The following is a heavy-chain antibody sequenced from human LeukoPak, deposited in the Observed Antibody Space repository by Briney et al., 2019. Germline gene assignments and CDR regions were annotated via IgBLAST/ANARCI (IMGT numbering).Heavy chain of an antibody. CDR3: ARDGPSIRYFDWLPSAGAFDI. CDR1: GFTFSSYS. V-gene: IGHV3-48*01. J-gene: IGHJ3*02. CDR2: ISSSSSTI. Sequence: GGSLRLSCAASGFTFSSYSMNWVRQAPGKGLEWVSYISSSSSTIYYADPVKGRFTISRDNAKNSLYLQMNSLRAEDTAVYYCARDGPSIRYFDWLPSAGAFDIWGQGTMVTVSS. D-gene: IGHD3-9*01.